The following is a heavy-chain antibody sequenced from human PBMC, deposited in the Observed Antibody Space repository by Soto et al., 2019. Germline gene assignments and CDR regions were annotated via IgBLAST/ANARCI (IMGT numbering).Heavy chain of an antibody. CDR2: IIPIFGTA. CDR3: ARDLIVVVPAAREGDYYYGMDV. V-gene: IGHV1-69*01. D-gene: IGHD2-2*01. CDR1: GGTFSSYA. J-gene: IGHJ6*02. Sequence: QVQLVQSGAEVKKPGSSVNVSCKASGGTFSSYAISWVRQAPGQGLEWMGGIIPIFGTANYAQKFQGRVTITADESTSTAYMELSSLRSEDTAVYYCARDLIVVVPAAREGDYYYGMDVWGQGTTVTVSS.